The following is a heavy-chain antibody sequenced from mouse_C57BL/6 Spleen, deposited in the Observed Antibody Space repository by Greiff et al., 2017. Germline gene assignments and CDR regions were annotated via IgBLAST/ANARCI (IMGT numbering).Heavy chain of an antibody. V-gene: IGHV1-62-2*01. CDR1: GYTFTEYT. Sequence: QVQLQQSGAELVKPGASVKLSCKASGYTFTEYTIHWVKQRSGQGLEWIGWFYSGSGSIKYNEKFKGKATLTAYTSSSTAYMQPSSPTSEDSAVYYCAREGYDHYAMDYWGQGTSLTVSS. J-gene: IGHJ4*01. D-gene: IGHD2-2*01. CDR2: FYSGSGSI. CDR3: AREGYDHYAMDY.